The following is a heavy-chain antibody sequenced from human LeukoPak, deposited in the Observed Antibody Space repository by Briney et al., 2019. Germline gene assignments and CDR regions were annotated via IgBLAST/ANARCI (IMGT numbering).Heavy chain of an antibody. CDR1: GFTFDDYG. CDR3: ARGIDPWENYFDY. CDR2: INWNGGST. Sequence: SPGGSLRLSCAASGFTFDDYGMSWVRHAPGKGLEWVSGINWNGGSTGYADSVKGRFTISRDNAKNSLYLQMNSLRAEDTAVYYCARGIDPWENYFDYWGQGTLVTVSS. D-gene: IGHD1-26*01. V-gene: IGHV3-20*04. J-gene: IGHJ4*02.